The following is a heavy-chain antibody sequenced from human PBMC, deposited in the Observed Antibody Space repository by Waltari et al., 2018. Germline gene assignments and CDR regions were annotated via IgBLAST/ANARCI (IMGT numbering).Heavy chain of an antibody. J-gene: IGHJ4*02. V-gene: IGHV4-34*01. D-gene: IGHD5-12*01. CDR2: INHSGGT. CDR1: GGSFSGYY. CDR3: ARGPPWATPFYFDY. Sequence: QVQLQQWGAGLLKPSETLSLTCAVYGGSFSGYYWSWIRQPPGKGLEWIGEINHSGGTNYNPSLKSRVTISVDTSKNQFSLKLSSVTAADTAVYYCARGPPWATPFYFDYWGQGTLVTVSS.